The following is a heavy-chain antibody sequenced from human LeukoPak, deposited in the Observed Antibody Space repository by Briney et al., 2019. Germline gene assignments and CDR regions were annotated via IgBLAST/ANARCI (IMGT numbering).Heavy chain of an antibody. J-gene: IGHJ4*02. Sequence: GGSLRLSCAASGFTFDDYAMHWVRQAPGKGLEWVSGISWNSGSIGYADSVKGRFTISRDNAKNSLYLQMNSLRAEDTALYYCAKGSSLYVGYWGQGTLVTVSS. CDR3: AKGSSLYVGY. D-gene: IGHD6-13*01. CDR2: ISWNSGSI. V-gene: IGHV3-9*01. CDR1: GFTFDDYA.